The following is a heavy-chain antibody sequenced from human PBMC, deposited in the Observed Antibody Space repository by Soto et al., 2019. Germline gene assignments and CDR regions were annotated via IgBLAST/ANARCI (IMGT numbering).Heavy chain of an antibody. CDR1: GGTFSSSA. J-gene: IGHJ6*02. D-gene: IGHD4-4*01. V-gene: IGHV1-69*12. CDR3: ARDNDRLQLGGNYYYILDV. CDR2: IIPLFRTP. Sequence: QVQLVQSGAEMKEPGSSVKVSCKTSGGTFSSSAISWLRQAPGQGLEWIGGIIPLFRTPDSAQKFQGRVTIPADESTSTAYMELSSLRSEDTAVYYCARDNDRLQLGGNYYYILDVWGQGTTITVSS.